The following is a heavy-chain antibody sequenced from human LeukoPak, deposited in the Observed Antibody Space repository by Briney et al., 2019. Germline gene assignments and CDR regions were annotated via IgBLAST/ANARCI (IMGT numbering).Heavy chain of an antibody. D-gene: IGHD2-15*01. V-gene: IGHV3-23*01. CDR3: AKAGAVVVVAAKFFDY. J-gene: IGHJ4*02. CDR1: GFTFSSYG. CDR2: ISGSGGST. Sequence: PGGSLRLSCPASGFTFSSYGMRWVRQAPGKGLEWVSAISGSGGSTYYADSVKGRFTISRDNSKNTLYLQMNSLRAEDTAVYYCAKAGAVVVVAAKFFDYWGQGTLVTVSS.